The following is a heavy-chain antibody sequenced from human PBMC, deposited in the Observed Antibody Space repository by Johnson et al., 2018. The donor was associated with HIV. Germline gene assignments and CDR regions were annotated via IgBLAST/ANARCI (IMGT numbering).Heavy chain of an antibody. J-gene: IGHJ3*02. V-gene: IGHV3-30*03. CDR1: GFTFSSYD. D-gene: IGHD1-26*01. Sequence: QMQLVESGGGVVQPGRSLRLSCAASGFTFSSYDMHWVRQAPGKGLEWVALISYDGSNKYHADSVKGRFTISRDNTKNSLYLQMNSLRAEDTALYYCAREGGIVAAQGDAFDIWGQGTMVTVSS. CDR3: AREGGIVAAQGDAFDI. CDR2: ISYDGSNK.